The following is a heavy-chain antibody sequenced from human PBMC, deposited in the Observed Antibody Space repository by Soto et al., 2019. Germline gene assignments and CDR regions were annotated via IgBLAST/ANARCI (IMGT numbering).Heavy chain of an antibody. CDR1: GFTFSYYW. V-gene: IGHV3-7*05. J-gene: IGHJ3*02. Sequence: DVQLMESGGCLVQPGGSLRLSCAASGFTFSYYWMTWVRQAPGKGLVWVANIRRDGGEEHYVVSGKGRFSVSRDNAKESLYLQMNSLRIEDTAVYYCARDATYRDSSFYYEVFDIWGPGTMVTVSS. D-gene: IGHD3-22*01. CDR3: ARDATYRDSSFYYEVFDI. CDR2: IRRDGGEE.